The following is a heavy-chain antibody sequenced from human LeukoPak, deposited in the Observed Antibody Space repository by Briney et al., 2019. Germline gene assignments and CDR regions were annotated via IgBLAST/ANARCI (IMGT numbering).Heavy chain of an antibody. CDR3: ARMADGDYFDY. J-gene: IGHJ4*02. CDR2: IYSGGST. D-gene: IGHD5-24*01. Sequence: PGGSLRPSCAASGFTVSSNYMSWVRQAPGKGLEWVSVIYSGGSTYYTDSVEGRFTISRHNSKNTLYLQMNSLRAEDTAVYYCARMADGDYFDYWGQGTPVSVSS. CDR1: GFTVSSNY. V-gene: IGHV3-53*04.